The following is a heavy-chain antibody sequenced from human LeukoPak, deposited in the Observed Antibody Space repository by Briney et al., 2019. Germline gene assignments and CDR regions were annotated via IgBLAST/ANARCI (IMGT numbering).Heavy chain of an antibody. CDR1: GFTVSSNY. J-gene: IGHJ4*02. CDR2: ISGSGGST. V-gene: IGHV3-23*01. Sequence: GGSLRLSCAASGFTVSSNYMSWVRQAPGKGLEWVSAISGSGGSTYYADSVKGRFTISRDNSKNTLYLQMNSLRAEDTAVYYCAKDYYYDSSGYFGPGESFDYWGQGTLVTVSS. CDR3: AKDYYYDSSGYFGPGESFDY. D-gene: IGHD3-22*01.